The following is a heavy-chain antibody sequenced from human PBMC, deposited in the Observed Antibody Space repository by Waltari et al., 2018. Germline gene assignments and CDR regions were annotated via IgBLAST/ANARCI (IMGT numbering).Heavy chain of an antibody. V-gene: IGHV4-59*01. CDR1: GGSISSYY. CDR2: IYYSGST. J-gene: IGHJ5*02. D-gene: IGHD6-19*01. Sequence: QVQLQESGPGLVKPSETLSLTCTVSGGSISSYYWRWIRQPPGKGLEWIGYIYYSGSTNYNPSLKSRVTISVDTSKNQFSLKLSSVTAADTAVYYCARGLTQWLVGDWFDPWGQGTLVTVSS. CDR3: ARGLTQWLVGDWFDP.